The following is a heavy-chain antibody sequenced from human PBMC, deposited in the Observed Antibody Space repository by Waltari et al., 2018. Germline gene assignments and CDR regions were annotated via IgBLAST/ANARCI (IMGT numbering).Heavy chain of an antibody. D-gene: IGHD3-16*01. CDR2: FDYTGGT. CDR3: ARDMGDKGLPDY. J-gene: IGHJ4*02. V-gene: IGHV4-61*01. Sequence: QVHLQESGPGLVKPSETLSLTCSVSGASIGFSFSRYAWSWIRQPPVKTLEWIGLFDYTGGTTINPSCGGRLIISVETAKNQFSLTLTSVTAADTAVYYCARDMGDKGLPDYVGRGKLVTVSS. CDR1: GASIGFSFSRYA.